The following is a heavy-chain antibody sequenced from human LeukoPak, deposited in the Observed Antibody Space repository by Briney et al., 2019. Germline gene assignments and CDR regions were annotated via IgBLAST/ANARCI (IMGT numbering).Heavy chain of an antibody. CDR3: AAVSNYYDSSGPVLYFDY. D-gene: IGHD3-22*01. CDR2: IYYSGST. J-gene: IGHJ4*02. CDR1: GGAISSNSYY. Sequence: SETLSLTCSLSGGAISSNSYYWSWIRQPPGKGLEWIGYIYYSGSTNYNPSLKSRVTISVDTSKNQFSLKLSSVTAADTAVYYCAAVSNYYDSSGPVLYFDYWGQGTLVTVSS. V-gene: IGHV4-61*01.